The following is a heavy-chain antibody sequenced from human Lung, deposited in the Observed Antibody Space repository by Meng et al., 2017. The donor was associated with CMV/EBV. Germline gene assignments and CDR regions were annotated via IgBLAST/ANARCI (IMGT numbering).Heavy chain of an antibody. Sequence: GEXXKISCAAFGFTFNNYAMTWVRQAPGKGLEWVSAISGSGGSTHYADSVKGRFTISRDNSKSTLYLQMNSLRDEDTAVYYCAKVGPVYCTSTSCYLVRGWLDYXGQGXLVTVSS. CDR3: AKVGPVYCTSTSCYLVRGWLDY. V-gene: IGHV3-23*01. CDR2: ISGSGGST. CDR1: GFTFNNYA. J-gene: IGHJ4*02. D-gene: IGHD2-2*01.